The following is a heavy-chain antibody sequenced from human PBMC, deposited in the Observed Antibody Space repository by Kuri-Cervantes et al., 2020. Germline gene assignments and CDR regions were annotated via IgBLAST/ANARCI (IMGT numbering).Heavy chain of an antibody. CDR3: ARDMIGGYVWYYYYGMDV. CDR1: GFTFSSYW. Sequence: LSLTCAASGFTFSSYWMSWVRQAPGKGLEWVANIKQDGSEKYYVDSVKGRFTISRDNAKNSLYLQMNSLRAEDTAVYHCARDMIGGYVWYYYYGMDVWGLGTTVTVSS. J-gene: IGHJ6*02. D-gene: IGHD1-26*01. V-gene: IGHV3-7*01. CDR2: IKQDGSEK.